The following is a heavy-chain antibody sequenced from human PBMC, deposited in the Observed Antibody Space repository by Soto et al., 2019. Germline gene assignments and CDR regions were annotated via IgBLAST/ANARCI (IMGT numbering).Heavy chain of an antibody. J-gene: IGHJ4*02. CDR2: VNHNSGDT. CDR1: GYTFSSYD. CDR3: ARKGFLDWFLDF. Sequence: QVQLVQSGAEVKKPGASVKVSCKASGYTFSSYDITWVRQAAGQGLEWMGWVNHNSGDTDYAQKFQGRVTMTRDTSRRTAYMELSSLRSEDSAVYYCARKGFLDWFLDFWGQGTLVTVSS. V-gene: IGHV1-8*01. D-gene: IGHD3-9*01.